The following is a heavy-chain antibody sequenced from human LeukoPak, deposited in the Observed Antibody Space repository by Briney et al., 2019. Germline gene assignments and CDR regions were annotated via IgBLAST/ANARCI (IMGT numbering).Heavy chain of an antibody. D-gene: IGHD3-9*01. Sequence: GASVKVSCKASGYTFTGYYMHWVRQAPGQGLEWMGWINPNSGGTNYAQKFQGWVTTTRDTSISTAYMELSRLRSDDTAVYYCARDLTYYDILTGYPSPGDYWGQGTLVTVSS. V-gene: IGHV1-2*04. CDR2: INPNSGGT. CDR1: GYTFTGYY. CDR3: ARDLTYYDILTGYPSPGDY. J-gene: IGHJ4*02.